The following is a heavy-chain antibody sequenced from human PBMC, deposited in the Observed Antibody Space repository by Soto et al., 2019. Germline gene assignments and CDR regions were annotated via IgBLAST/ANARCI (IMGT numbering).Heavy chain of an antibody. V-gene: IGHV3-23*01. CDR3: VSWVSAHFDY. CDR1: GFTFDSPYSHG. Sequence: LRLSCAASGFTFDSPYSHGMSWVRQSPGKGPEWVSTISSNGANTHYAESVKGRFTISKDASRNTVHLHMNSLRAEDTATYFCVSWVSAHFDYWGHGTPVTVSS. CDR2: ISSNGANT. J-gene: IGHJ4*01. D-gene: IGHD2-8*01.